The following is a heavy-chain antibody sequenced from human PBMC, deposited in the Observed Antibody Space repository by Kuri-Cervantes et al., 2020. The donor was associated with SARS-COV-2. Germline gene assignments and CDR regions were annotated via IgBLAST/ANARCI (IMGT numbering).Heavy chain of an antibody. CDR3: ARHVIGFFGSGGHPFDY. D-gene: IGHD2-15*01. V-gene: IGHV4-38-2*02. Sequence: SETLSLTCSVSGYFISNGYYWGWIRQSPGKGLEWIASMYHSGTTFYNPSLKSRVTISVDTSKNQFSLKLSSVTAADTAVYYCARHVIGFFGSGGHPFDYWGQGTLVTVSS. CDR1: GYFISNGYY. CDR2: MYHSGTT. J-gene: IGHJ4*02.